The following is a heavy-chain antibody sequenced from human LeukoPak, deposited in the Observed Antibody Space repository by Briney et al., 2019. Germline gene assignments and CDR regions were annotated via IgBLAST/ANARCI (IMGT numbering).Heavy chain of an antibody. CDR3: AKSGHSTSSWFDP. D-gene: IGHD6-6*01. J-gene: IGHJ5*02. CDR2: VTGSSGGT. V-gene: IGHV3-23*01. CDR1: GFTFSSYA. Sequence: PGGSLRLSCAASGFTFSSYAMTWVRQAPGKGLEWVSAVTGSSGGTYYADSVKGRFTISRDDSKSTLYLRMNSLRVEDTAVYYCAKSGHSTSSWFDPWGQGTLVIVSS.